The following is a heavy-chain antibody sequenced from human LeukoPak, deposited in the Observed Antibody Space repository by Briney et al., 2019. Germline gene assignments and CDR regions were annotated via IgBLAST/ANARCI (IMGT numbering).Heavy chain of an antibody. D-gene: IGHD6-19*01. Sequence: ASVKVSCKASGYTFTSYGISWVRQAPGQGLEWIGWISAYNGNTNYAQKLQGRVTMTTDTSTSTAYMELRSLRSDDTAVYYCARDPGIAVAGLLDYWGQGTLVTVSS. V-gene: IGHV1-18*04. CDR3: ARDPGIAVAGLLDY. J-gene: IGHJ4*02. CDR1: GYTFTSYG. CDR2: ISAYNGNT.